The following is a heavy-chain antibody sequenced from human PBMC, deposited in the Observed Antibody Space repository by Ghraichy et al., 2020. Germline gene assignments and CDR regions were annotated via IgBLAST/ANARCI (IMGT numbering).Heavy chain of an antibody. CDR3: ARRPATMYWFFDL. D-gene: IGHD5-24*01. V-gene: IGHV3-72*01. J-gene: IGHJ2*01. CDR2: TRNKANSYTA. CDR1: GFTFSDRY. Sequence: GSLRLSCAASGFTFSDRYMDWVRQAPGKGLEWVGRTRNKANSYTAEYAASVKGRFTMSRDDLKNSMYLQMNSLKTEDTAVYYCARRPATMYWFFDLWGRGTLVTVSS.